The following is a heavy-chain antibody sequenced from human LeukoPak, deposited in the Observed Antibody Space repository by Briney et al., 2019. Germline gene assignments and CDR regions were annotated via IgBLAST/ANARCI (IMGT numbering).Heavy chain of an antibody. CDR2: ISFSSTHI. D-gene: IGHD3-10*01. CDR1: GFIFSNYG. V-gene: IGHV3-21*06. J-gene: IGHJ4*01. CDR3: ARDGVGAGVYFDQ. Sequence: RGSLRLSCAASGFIFSNYGMSWVRQAPGKGLEWVSSISFSSTHIYYADSIQGRFTISRDNAENSLYLQMNSLRAEDTAVYYCARDGVGAGVYFDQWGQGTLVIVSS.